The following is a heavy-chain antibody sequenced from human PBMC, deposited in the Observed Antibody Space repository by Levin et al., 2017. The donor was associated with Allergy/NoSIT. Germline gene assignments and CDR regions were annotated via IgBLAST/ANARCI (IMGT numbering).Heavy chain of an antibody. CDR1: GGTFSSYA. D-gene: IGHD6-13*01. J-gene: IGHJ4*02. Sequence: ASVKVSCKASGGTFSSYAISWVRQAPGQGLEWMGGIIPIFGTANYAQKFQGRVTITADESTSTAYMELSSLRSEDTAVYYCAREVRSIAAAGYYFDYWGQGTLVTVSS. CDR3: AREVRSIAAAGYYFDY. V-gene: IGHV1-69*13. CDR2: IIPIFGTA.